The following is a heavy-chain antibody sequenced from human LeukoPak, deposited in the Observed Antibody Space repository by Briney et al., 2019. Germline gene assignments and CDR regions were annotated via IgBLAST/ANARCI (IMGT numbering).Heavy chain of an antibody. CDR2: ISDDGSKI. D-gene: IGHD2-2*02. Sequence: GRSLRLSCAASGFSFSNYGMHWVRQAPGKGLEWVAVISDDGSKIYYGDSVKGRFTISRDNSKNTLYLQMNSLRAEDTAVYYCARARGHIVVVPAAIRPIAAALDYWGQGTLVTVSS. CDR1: GFSFSNYG. CDR3: ARARGHIVVVPAAIRPIAAALDY. J-gene: IGHJ4*02. V-gene: IGHV3-30*03.